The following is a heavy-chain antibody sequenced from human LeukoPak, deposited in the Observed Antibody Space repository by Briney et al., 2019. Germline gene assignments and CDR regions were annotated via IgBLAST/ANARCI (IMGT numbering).Heavy chain of an antibody. CDR3: AKDQVNYCGSGSFPH. CDR1: GFTFSSYE. CDR2: ISSSGNNI. D-gene: IGHD3-10*01. J-gene: IGHJ4*02. Sequence: GGSLRLSCAASGFTFSSYEMNWVRQAPGKGLEWVSYISSSGNNIYYADSVKGRFTISRDNSKNTLYLQMNSLRAEDTAVYYCAKDQVNYCGSGSFPHWGQGTLVTVSS. V-gene: IGHV3-48*03.